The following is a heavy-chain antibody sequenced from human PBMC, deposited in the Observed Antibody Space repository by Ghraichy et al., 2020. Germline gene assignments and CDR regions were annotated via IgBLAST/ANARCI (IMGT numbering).Heavy chain of an antibody. V-gene: IGHV4-39*02. D-gene: IGHD3-3*01. CDR3: ARIDFDFWRGDFDS. CDR2: IYYSGRT. J-gene: IGHJ4*02. CDR1: GGSISSSSYY. Sequence: SETLSLTCTVSGGSISSSSYYWGWIRQPPGKGLEWIGSIYYSGRTYYNPSLKSRVTISVDTSKNHFSLKLSSVTAADTAVYYCARIDFDFWRGDFDSWGQGTLVTVSS.